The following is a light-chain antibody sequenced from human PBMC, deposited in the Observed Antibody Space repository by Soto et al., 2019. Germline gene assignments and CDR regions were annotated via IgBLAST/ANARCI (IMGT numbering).Light chain of an antibody. J-gene: IGKJ4*01. CDR3: QSGVT. CDR2: QAS. V-gene: IGKV1-5*03. CDR1: QSISSW. Sequence: DIQMTQSPSTLSASVGDRVTITCRASQSISSWLAWYQQKPGKAPKLLIYQASSLQRGVPSRFSGSGSGTEFTLTISSLQPDDFATYYCQSGVTFGGGTKVEIK.